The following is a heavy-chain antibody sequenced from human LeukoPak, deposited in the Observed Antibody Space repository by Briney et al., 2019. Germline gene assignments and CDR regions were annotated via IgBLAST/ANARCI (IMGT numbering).Heavy chain of an antibody. D-gene: IGHD4-17*01. CDR1: GGSFSGYY. CDR3: ARDLYGDNWFDP. Sequence: PSETLSLTCAVYGGSFSGYYWSWIRQPAGKGLEWIGRIYTSGSTNYNPSLKSRVTMSVDTSKNQFSLKLSSVTAADTAVYYCARDLYGDNWFDPWGQGTLVTVSS. J-gene: IGHJ5*02. CDR2: IYTSGST. V-gene: IGHV4-4*07.